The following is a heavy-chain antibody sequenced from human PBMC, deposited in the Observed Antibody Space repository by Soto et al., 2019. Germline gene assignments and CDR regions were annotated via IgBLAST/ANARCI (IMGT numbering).Heavy chain of an antibody. Sequence: GESLKISCKGSGYSFTSYWISWVRQMPGKGLEWMGRIDPSDSYTNYSPSFQGHVTISADKSISTAYLQWSSLKASDTAMYYCARHVKNFGVVKNKEQRWGSWFDPWGQGTLVTVSS. V-gene: IGHV5-10-1*01. CDR3: ARHVKNFGVVKNKEQRWGSWFDP. D-gene: IGHD3-3*01. J-gene: IGHJ5*02. CDR2: IDPSDSYT. CDR1: GYSFTSYW.